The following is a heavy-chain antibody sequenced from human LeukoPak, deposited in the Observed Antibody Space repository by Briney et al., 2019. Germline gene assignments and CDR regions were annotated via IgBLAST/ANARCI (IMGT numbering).Heavy chain of an antibody. CDR3: SRGGGRGWEGFDF. J-gene: IGHJ4*01. Sequence: GGSLRLSCIGSGFTFGDYDMSWVRQAPGKGLECVAFISRRGYGATTEYAASVKGRFTISRDDSIVYLQMTSLKTEDTALYYRSRGGGRGWEGFDFWGPGTLVTVSS. CDR2: ISRRGYGATT. CDR1: GFTFGDYD. D-gene: IGHD1-26*01. V-gene: IGHV3-49*04.